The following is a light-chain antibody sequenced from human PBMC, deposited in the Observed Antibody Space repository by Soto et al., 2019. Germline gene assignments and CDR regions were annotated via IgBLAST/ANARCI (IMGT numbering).Light chain of an antibody. CDR1: SGHSSYA. CDR3: QTWGTGTPYV. Sequence: QPVLTQSPSASASLGASVKLTCTLSSGHSSYAIAWHQQQPEKGPRYLMKLNSDGSHGKGDGIPDRFSGSSSGAERYLTISSLQSEDEADYYCQTWGTGTPYVFGTGTKLTVL. J-gene: IGLJ1*01. CDR2: LNSDGSH. V-gene: IGLV4-69*01.